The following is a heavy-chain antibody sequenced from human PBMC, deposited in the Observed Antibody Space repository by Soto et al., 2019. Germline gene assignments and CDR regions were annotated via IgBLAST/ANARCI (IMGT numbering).Heavy chain of an antibody. CDR1: GGTFSSYA. V-gene: IGHV1-69*01. J-gene: IGHJ4*02. CDR2: IIPIFGTA. D-gene: IGHD3-22*01. Sequence: QVQLVQSGAEVKKPGSSVKVSCKASGGTFSSYAISWVRQAPGQGLEWMGGIIPIFGTANYAQKFQGRVTITADESTSTAYMEVSSLRSEDTGVYYCARDRVGVVGGNYFDYWGQGTLVTVSS. CDR3: ARDRVGVVGGNYFDY.